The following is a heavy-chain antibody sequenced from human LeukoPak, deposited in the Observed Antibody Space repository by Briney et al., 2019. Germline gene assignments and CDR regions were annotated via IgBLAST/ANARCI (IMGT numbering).Heavy chain of an antibody. V-gene: IGHV5-51*01. Sequence: GESLKIPCKGSGYIFTSYWIGWVRQLPGKGLEWMGIIYPGDSDTIYSPSFQGQVTISADKSISTAYLQWSSLKASDTAMYYCARLGDSSGPRGFDIWGQGTMVTVSS. CDR1: GYIFTSYW. J-gene: IGHJ3*02. D-gene: IGHD3-22*01. CDR2: IYPGDSDT. CDR3: ARLGDSSGPRGFDI.